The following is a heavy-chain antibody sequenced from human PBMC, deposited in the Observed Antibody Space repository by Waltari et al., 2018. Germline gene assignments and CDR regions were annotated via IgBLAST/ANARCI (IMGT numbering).Heavy chain of an antibody. Sequence: QVQLQESGPGLVKPSETLSLTCTVSGGSISSYYWSWIRQPPGKGLEWIGYIYYSGSTNYNPSLKSRVTISVDTSKNQFSLKLSSVTATDTAVYYCARDRFGNDFWSGYWGWFDPWGQGTLVTVSS. CDR3: ARDRFGNDFWSGYWGWFDP. J-gene: IGHJ5*02. V-gene: IGHV4-59*01. CDR1: GGSISSYY. CDR2: IYYSGST. D-gene: IGHD3-3*01.